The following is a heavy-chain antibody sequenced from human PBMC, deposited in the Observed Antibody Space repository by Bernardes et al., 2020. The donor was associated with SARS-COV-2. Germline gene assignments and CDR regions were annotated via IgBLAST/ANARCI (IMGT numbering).Heavy chain of an antibody. Sequence: GESLRLSCAASGFTVSSNYMSWVRQAPGKGLEWVSVIYSGGSTYYADSVEGRFTISRDNSKNPLYLQMDSLRAEDTAVYYCSTTPVYVSYWGQGTLATVSS. CDR2: IYSGGST. D-gene: IGHD2-8*01. CDR3: STTPVYVSY. V-gene: IGHV3-53*01. CDR1: GFTVSSNY. J-gene: IGHJ4*02.